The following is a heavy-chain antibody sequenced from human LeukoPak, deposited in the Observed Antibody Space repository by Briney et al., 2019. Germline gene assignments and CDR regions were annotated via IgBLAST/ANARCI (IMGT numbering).Heavy chain of an antibody. J-gene: IGHJ3*02. Sequence: SGPALVKPTQTLTLTCTFSGFSLSTSGMCVSWIRQPPGKALEWLTLIDWDDDKYYSTSLKTRLTISKDTSKNQVDLTMTNMDPVDTATYYCARITAARLYAFDIWGQGTMVTVSS. D-gene: IGHD6-6*01. CDR2: IDWDDDK. CDR3: ARITAARLYAFDI. V-gene: IGHV2-70*01. CDR1: GFSLSTSGMC.